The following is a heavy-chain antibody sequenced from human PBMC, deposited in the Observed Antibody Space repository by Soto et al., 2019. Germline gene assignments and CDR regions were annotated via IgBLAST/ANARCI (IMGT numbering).Heavy chain of an antibody. CDR2: IYYSGST. CDR3: ASERGRITIFGAPRGADSWFDP. V-gene: IGHV4-39*01. Sequence: QLQLQESGPGLVKPSETLSLTCTVSGGSISSSSYYWGWIRQPPGKGLEWIGSIYYSGSTYYNPSLKSRVTISVDTSKNQFSLKLSSVTAADTAVYYCASERGRITIFGAPRGADSWFDPWGQGTLVTVSS. D-gene: IGHD3-3*01. CDR1: GGSISSSSYY. J-gene: IGHJ5*02.